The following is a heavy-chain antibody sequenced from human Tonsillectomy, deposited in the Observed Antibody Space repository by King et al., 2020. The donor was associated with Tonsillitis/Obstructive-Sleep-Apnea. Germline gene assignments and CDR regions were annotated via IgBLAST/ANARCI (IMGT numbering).Heavy chain of an antibody. D-gene: IGHD2-2*01. CDR3: AKEYCSTSTCYDDAFDT. V-gene: IGHV3-30*18. J-gene: IGHJ3*02. CDR2: SWSDGRNK. CDR1: GFTLSYYA. Sequence: VQLVESGGGVVQPGRSLRLSCSASGFTLSYYAMHCVRQAPGKGLEWVAVSWSDGRNKNYADSVKGRFSVSRDNSENMLYLHMNGLRAEDTAVYYCAKEYCSTSTCYDDAFDTWGQGTMVTVSS.